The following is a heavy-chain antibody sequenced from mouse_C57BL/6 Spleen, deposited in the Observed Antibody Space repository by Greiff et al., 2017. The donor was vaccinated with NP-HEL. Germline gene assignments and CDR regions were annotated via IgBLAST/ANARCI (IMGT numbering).Heavy chain of an antibody. D-gene: IGHD2-2*01. V-gene: IGHV14-1*01. CDR3: TTSDGYDVDNFDY. Sequence: EVKLVESGAELVRPGASVKLSCTASGFNITDYYMHWVKQRPEQGLEWIGRIDPEDGDTEYDPKFQGKATMTADTSSNTAYLQRSSLTSEDTAVYYCTTSDGYDVDNFDYWGQGTTLTVSS. CDR2: IDPEDGDT. J-gene: IGHJ2*01. CDR1: GFNITDYY.